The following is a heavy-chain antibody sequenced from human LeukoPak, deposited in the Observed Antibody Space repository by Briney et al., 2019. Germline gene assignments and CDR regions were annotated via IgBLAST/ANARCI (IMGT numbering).Heavy chain of an antibody. CDR3: AKTFIAARPSYFDY. CDR2: ISGSADRT. D-gene: IGHD6-6*01. Sequence: PGGSLRLSCAASGLSFSNYAMSWVRQAPGKGLEWVSGISGSADRTYYADSVKGRFTISRDNSKNTLYLQMNSLRAEDTAVYYCAKTFIAARPSYFDYWGQGTLVTVSS. CDR1: GLSFSNYA. V-gene: IGHV3-23*01. J-gene: IGHJ4*02.